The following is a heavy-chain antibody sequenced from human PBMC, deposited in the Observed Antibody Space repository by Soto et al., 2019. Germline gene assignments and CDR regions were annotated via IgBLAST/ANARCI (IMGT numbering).Heavy chain of an antibody. CDR1: GGSSSLYA. CDR2: IIPIFGTA. CDR3: ARVAAAGYYYYGMDV. Sequence: SSLTRSCTASGGSSSLYAIGWGLQAPEQGLEWMVGIIPIFGTANYAQKFQGRVTITADESTSTAYMELSSLRSEDTAVYYCARVAAAGYYYYGMDVWGQGTTVTVSS. V-gene: IGHV1-69*01. D-gene: IGHD6-13*01. J-gene: IGHJ6*02.